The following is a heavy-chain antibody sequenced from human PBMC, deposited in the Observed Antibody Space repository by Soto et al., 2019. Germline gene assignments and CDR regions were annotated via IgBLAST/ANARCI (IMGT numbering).Heavy chain of an antibody. D-gene: IGHD3-3*01. CDR2: ISGSGGST. CDR1: GFTFSSYA. V-gene: IGHV3-23*01. CDR3: ASIDFWSGYPPDYYYYYGMDV. J-gene: IGHJ6*02. Sequence: GSLRLSCAASGFTFSSYAMSWVRQAPGKGLEWVSAISGSGGSTYYADSVKGRFTISRDNSKNTLYLQMNSLRAEDTAVYYCASIDFWSGYPPDYYYYYGMDVWGQGTTVTVSS.